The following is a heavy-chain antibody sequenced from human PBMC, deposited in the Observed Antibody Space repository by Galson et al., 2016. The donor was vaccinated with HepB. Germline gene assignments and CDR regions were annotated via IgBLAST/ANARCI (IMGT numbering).Heavy chain of an antibody. CDR2: MVSDGSTP. CDR1: GFTFSIYW. V-gene: IGHV3-74*01. J-gene: IGHJ4*02. D-gene: IGHD4-11*01. CDR3: GRESWGLPEY. Sequence: SLRLSCAASGFTFSIYWMQWVRQGPGGGLVWVSSMVSDGSTPIYADFVKGRFTISRANAKNTLYLQMDGLRVEDTAVYYCGRESWGLPEYWGQGTLVTVSS.